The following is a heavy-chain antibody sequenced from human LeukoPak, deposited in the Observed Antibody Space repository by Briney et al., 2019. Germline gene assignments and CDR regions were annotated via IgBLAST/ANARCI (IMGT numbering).Heavy chain of an antibody. V-gene: IGHV4-39*07. J-gene: IGHJ4*02. Sequence: SETLSLTCTVSGGSISSSSYYWGWIRQPPGKGLEWIGSIYYSGSTYYNPSLKSRVTISVDTSKNQFSLKLSSVTAADTAVYYCARARYSSSYDYWGQGTLVTVSS. CDR1: GGSISSSSYY. D-gene: IGHD6-6*01. CDR2: IYYSGST. CDR3: ARARYSSSYDY.